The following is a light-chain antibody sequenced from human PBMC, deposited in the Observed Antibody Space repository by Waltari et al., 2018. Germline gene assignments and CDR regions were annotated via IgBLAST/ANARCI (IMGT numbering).Light chain of an antibody. Sequence: EVLMTQTPATSSDSPGERATLCRRASQSTSRNLAWYQQKPGQAPRLLIYGASTRAPGIPARFSGSGSGTDFTLSISSLQSEDVAVYYCQQYNNWRTFGQGTKLEMK. CDR1: QSTSRN. V-gene: IGKV3-15*01. CDR3: QQYNNWRT. J-gene: IGKJ2*01. CDR2: GAS.